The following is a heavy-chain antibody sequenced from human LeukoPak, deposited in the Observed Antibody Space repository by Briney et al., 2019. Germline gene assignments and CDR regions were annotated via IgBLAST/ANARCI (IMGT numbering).Heavy chain of an antibody. D-gene: IGHD2-15*01. CDR2: ISSSGSTI. V-gene: IGHV3-48*03. CDR1: GFTFSSYE. J-gene: IGHJ4*02. Sequence: GGSLRLSCAASGFTFSSYEMNWVRQAPGKGLEWVSYISSSGSTIYYADSVKGRFTISRDNAKNTLYLQMNSLRAEDTAVYYCANSRCSGGSCYMYYFDYWGQGTLVTVSS. CDR3: ANSRCSGGSCYMYYFDY.